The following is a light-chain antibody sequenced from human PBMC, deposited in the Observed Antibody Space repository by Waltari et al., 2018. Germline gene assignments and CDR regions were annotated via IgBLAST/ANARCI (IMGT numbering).Light chain of an antibody. V-gene: IGKV3-20*01. CDR2: GAS. CDR3: QQYGSSSLFT. CDR1: QSVSSSY. Sequence: EIVLTQSPGTLSLSPGERATLSCRASQSVSSSYLAWYQQKPGQAPRLLIYGASSSATGIPDRFSGSGSGTDFTLTISRLEPGDFAVYYCQQYGSSSLFTFGPGTKVDIK. J-gene: IGKJ3*01.